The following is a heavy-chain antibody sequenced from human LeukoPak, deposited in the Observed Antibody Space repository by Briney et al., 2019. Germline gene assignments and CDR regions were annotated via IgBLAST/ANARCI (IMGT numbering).Heavy chain of an antibody. CDR1: GGSISSYY. Sequence: SETLSLTCTVSGGSISSYYWSWIRQPPGKGLERIGYIYTSGSTNYNPSLKSRVTISVDTSKNPFSLKLSSVTAADTAVYYCARTRDSSGFMIDYWGQGTLVTVSS. J-gene: IGHJ4*02. CDR3: ARTRDSSGFMIDY. D-gene: IGHD3-22*01. CDR2: IYTSGST. V-gene: IGHV4-4*09.